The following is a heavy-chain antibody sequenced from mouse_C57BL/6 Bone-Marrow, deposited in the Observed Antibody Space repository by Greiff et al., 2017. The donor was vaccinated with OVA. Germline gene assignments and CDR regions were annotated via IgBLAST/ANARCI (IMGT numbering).Heavy chain of an antibody. CDR1: GYTFTSYW. V-gene: IGHV1-55*01. J-gene: IGHJ3*01. CDR3: ASGSYYGSRAPRFAY. Sequence: QVQLQQPGAELVKPGASVKMSCKASGYTFTSYWITWVKQRPGQGLEWIGDIYPGSGSTNYNEKFKSKATLTVDTSSSTAYMQLSSLTSEDSAVYYCASGSYYGSRAPRFAYWGQGTLVTVSA. D-gene: IGHD1-1*01. CDR2: IYPGSGST.